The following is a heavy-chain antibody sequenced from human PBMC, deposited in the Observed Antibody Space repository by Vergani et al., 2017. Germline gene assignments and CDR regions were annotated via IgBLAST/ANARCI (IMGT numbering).Heavy chain of an antibody. CDR3: AKGPRGDSSSSVPRDY. CDR2: ISGSGGST. Sequence: EVQLLESGGGLVQPGGSLRLSCAASGFTFSSYAMSWVRPAPGKGLEWVSAISGSGGSTYYADSVKGRFTISRDNSKNTLYLQMNSLRAEDTAVYYCAKGPRGDSSSSVPRDYWGQGTLVTVSS. CDR1: GFTFSSYA. J-gene: IGHJ4*02. D-gene: IGHD6-6*01. V-gene: IGHV3-23*01.